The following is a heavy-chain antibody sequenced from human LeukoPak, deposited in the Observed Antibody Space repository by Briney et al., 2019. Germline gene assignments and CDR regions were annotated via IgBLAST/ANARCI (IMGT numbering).Heavy chain of an antibody. V-gene: IGHV4-4*07. CDR3: ARDFWRGYYQGCFDP. CDR1: GGSISNFY. CDR2: TYSSGST. J-gene: IGHJ5*02. Sequence: SETLSLTCTVSGGSISNFYWSCIRQPAGKGLEWIWRTYSSGSTNYTPSIKSRVTMSVATSKNQLSLKLRSVAAADTAVYYCARDFWRGYYQGCFDPWAREPWSPSPQ. D-gene: IGHD3-3*01.